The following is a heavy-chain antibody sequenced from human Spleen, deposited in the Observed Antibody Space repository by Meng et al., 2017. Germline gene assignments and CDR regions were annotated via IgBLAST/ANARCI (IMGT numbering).Heavy chain of an antibody. CDR3: AHSSGWLFDY. Sequence: QITLKESGPTLVKPTQTLTLTCTFSWFSLSTTAVCVGWIRQPPGKALEWLAFIYWDDAELFSPSLNSRLTITKDSSKKQVVLTMTNMDPVDTATYYCAHSSGWLFDYWGQGTLVTVSS. V-gene: IGHV2-5*02. J-gene: IGHJ4*02. D-gene: IGHD6-19*01. CDR2: IYWDDAE. CDR1: WFSLSTTAVC.